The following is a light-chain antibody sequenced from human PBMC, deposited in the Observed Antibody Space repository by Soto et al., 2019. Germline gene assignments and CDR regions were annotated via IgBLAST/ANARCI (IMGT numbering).Light chain of an antibody. V-gene: IGLV1-47*01. J-gene: IGLJ3*02. CDR3: AAWDDSLKGM. CDR1: SSNVGSNY. Sequence: QSVLTQPPSASGTPGQTVTISCSGSSSNVGSNYVYWYQQLPGTAPKLLIYMNNHRPSGVPDRFSGSKSGTSASLAISGLRSEDEADYYCAAWDDSLKGMFGGGTKLTVL. CDR2: MNN.